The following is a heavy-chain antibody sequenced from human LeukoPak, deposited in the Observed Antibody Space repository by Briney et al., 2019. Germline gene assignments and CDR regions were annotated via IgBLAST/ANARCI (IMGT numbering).Heavy chain of an antibody. CDR1: GGSISSYY. D-gene: IGHD4-17*01. CDR3: ARDPYGDYGFDY. V-gene: IGHV4-59*01. Sequence: SETLSLTCTVSGGSISSYYRSWIRQPPGKGLEWIGYIYYSGSTNYNPSLKSRVTISVDTSKNQFSLKLSSVTAADTAVYYCARDPYGDYGFDYWGQGTLVTVSS. CDR2: IYYSGST. J-gene: IGHJ4*02.